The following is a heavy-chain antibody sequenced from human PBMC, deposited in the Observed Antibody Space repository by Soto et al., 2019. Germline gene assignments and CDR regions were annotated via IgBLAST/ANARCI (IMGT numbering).Heavy chain of an antibody. J-gene: IGHJ3*01. V-gene: IGHV3-23*04. CDR3: EGSWT. D-gene: IGHD5-12*01. Sequence: VQLVESGGDLTQPGGSLRLSCAASGFSVRGYGMSWVRQAPGKALEWVSGISERDDTTYYTDSVRGRFTISKDTSKNTLYLQMNSLRVEDTAVYYCEGSWTWGQGTMVTVSS. CDR1: GFSVRGYG. CDR2: ISERDDTT.